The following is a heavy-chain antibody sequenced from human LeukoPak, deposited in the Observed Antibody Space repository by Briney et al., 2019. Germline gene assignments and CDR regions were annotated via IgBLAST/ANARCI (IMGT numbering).Heavy chain of an antibody. V-gene: IGHV3-30*18. J-gene: IGHJ4*02. CDR1: GFTFSTYN. Sequence: GGSLRLSCAASGFTFSTYNMHWVRQAPGKGLEWVAVISYDGSNKYYADSVKGRFTISRDDSKNTLYLEMNSLNAEDTAVYYCAKDRAGSWAIDYWGQGTLSPSPQ. CDR3: AKDRAGSWAIDY. CDR2: ISYDGSNK. D-gene: IGHD6-13*01.